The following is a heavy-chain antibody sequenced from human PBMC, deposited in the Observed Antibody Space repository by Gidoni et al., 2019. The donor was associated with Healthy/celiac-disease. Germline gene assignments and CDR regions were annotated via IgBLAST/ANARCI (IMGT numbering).Heavy chain of an antibody. CDR1: GFTFSSYG. CDR2: ICYDGSNK. D-gene: IGHD2-2*01. Sequence: QVQLVESGGGVVQPGRSLRLSWAASGFTFSSYGMHWVRQAPGKGLEWVAVICYDGSNKYYADSVKGRFTISRDNSKNTLYLQMNSLRAEDTAVYYCARGGKFSSTSCYNWGQGTLVTVSS. CDR3: ARGGKFSSTSCYN. V-gene: IGHV3-33*01. J-gene: IGHJ4*02.